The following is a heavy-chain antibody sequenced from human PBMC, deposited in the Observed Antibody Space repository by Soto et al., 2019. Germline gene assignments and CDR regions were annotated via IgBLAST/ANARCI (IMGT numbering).Heavy chain of an antibody. Sequence: QLQLQESGPGLVTPSETLSLTCTVAGGSIRSSSYYWGWIRQPPGKGLAWIGSIYYSGSTYYNPSLTSRVTISVDTSKNQFSRKLSSVSASDTAVYYCARASRYCSGGSCHYFDYWGQGTLVTVCS. D-gene: IGHD2-15*01. CDR1: GGSIRSSSYY. CDR3: ARASRYCSGGSCHYFDY. V-gene: IGHV4-39*01. J-gene: IGHJ4*02. CDR2: IYYSGST.